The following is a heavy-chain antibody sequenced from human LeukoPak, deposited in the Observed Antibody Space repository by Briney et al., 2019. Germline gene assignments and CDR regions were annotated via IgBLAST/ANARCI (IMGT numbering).Heavy chain of an antibody. CDR2: ISSSSSYI. V-gene: IGHV3-21*01. CDR3: ARVGQDWLLSSWFDP. Sequence: IPGGSLRLSCAASGFTFSSYSMNWVRQAPGKGLEWVSSISSSSSYIYYADSVKGRFTISRDNAKNSLYLQMNSLRAEDTAVYYCARVGQDWLLSSWFDPWGQGTLVTVSS. J-gene: IGHJ5*02. CDR1: GFTFSSYS. D-gene: IGHD3-9*01.